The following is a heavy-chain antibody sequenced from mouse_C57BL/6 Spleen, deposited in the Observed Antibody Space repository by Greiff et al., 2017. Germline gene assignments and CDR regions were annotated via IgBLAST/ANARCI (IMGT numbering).Heavy chain of an antibody. CDR1: GYTFTSYW. CDR3: AREGGLLHWYFDV. Sequence: QVQLQQPGAELVRPGSSVTLSCKASGYTFTSYWMDWVKQRPGQGLEWIGNIYPSDSETHYNQQFKDKATLTVDKSSSTAYMQLSSLTSEDSAVYYCAREGGLLHWYFDVWGTGTTVTVSS. CDR2: IYPSDSET. V-gene: IGHV1-61*01. J-gene: IGHJ1*03. D-gene: IGHD2-3*01.